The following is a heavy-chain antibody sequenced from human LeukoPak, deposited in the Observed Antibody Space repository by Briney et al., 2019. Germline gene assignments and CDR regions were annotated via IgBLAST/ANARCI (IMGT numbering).Heavy chain of an antibody. D-gene: IGHD3-10*01. Sequence: GASVKVSCKASGYTSTSYAMHWVRQAPGQRLEWMGCINAGNGNTKYSQKFQGRVTITRDTSASTAYMELSSLRSEDTAVYYCARWTSITMVRGADAFDIWGQGTMVTVSS. CDR2: INAGNGNT. CDR3: ARWTSITMVRGADAFDI. V-gene: IGHV1-3*01. J-gene: IGHJ3*02. CDR1: GYTSTSYA.